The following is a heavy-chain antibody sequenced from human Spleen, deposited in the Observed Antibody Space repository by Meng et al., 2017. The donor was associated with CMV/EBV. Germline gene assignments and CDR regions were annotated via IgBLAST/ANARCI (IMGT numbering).Heavy chain of an antibody. CDR3: ASETTMVVTWGWFDP. Sequence: SETLSLTCAISGDSVSSNSAAWNWIRQSPSRDLEWLGRTYYRSKWYNDYAVSVKSRITINPDTSKNQFSLQLNSVTPEDTAVYYCASETTMVVTWGWFDPWGQGTLVTVSS. CDR1: GDSVSSNSAA. CDR2: TYYRSKWYN. D-gene: IGHD4-23*01. V-gene: IGHV6-1*01. J-gene: IGHJ5*02.